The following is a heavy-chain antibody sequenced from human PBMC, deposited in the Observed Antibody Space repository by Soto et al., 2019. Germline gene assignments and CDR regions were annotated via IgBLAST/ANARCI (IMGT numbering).Heavy chain of an antibody. J-gene: IGHJ4*02. CDR1: GFTFSSYG. CDR3: ARDWRYSGSYIVY. V-gene: IGHV3-33*01. CDR2: IWYDGSNK. D-gene: IGHD1-26*01. Sequence: QVQLVESGGGVVQPGRSLRLSCAASGFTFSSYGMHWVRQAPGKGLEWVAVIWYDGSNKYYADSVKGRFTISRDNSKNTLSLPMNSLRAEDTAVYYFARDWRYSGSYIVYWCQGTLVTVSS.